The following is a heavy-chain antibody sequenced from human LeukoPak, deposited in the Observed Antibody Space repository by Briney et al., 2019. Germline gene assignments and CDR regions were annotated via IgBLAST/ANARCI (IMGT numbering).Heavy chain of an antibody. D-gene: IGHD6-25*01. CDR2: ISYDGSNK. Sequence: GGSLRLSCAASGFTFSSYGMHWVRQAPGKGLEWVAVISYDGSNKYYADSVKGRFTISRDNSKNTLYLQMNSLRAEDTAVYYCAEDQRSGWDAFDIWGQGTMVTVSS. CDR3: AEDQRSGWDAFDI. CDR1: GFTFSSYG. J-gene: IGHJ3*02. V-gene: IGHV3-30*18.